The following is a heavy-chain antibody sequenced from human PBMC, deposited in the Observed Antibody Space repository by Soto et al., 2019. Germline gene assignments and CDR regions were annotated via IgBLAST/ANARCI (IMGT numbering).Heavy chain of an antibody. Sequence: QVQLVESGGGVVQPGRSLRLSCAASGFTFSSYAMHWVRQAPGKGLEWVAVISYDGSNKYYADSVKGRFTISRDNSKNTLYLQMNSLRAEDTAVYYCVRDLDVDTAMVTGLDYWGQGTLVTVSS. J-gene: IGHJ4*02. CDR3: VRDLDVDTAMVTGLDY. CDR1: GFTFSSYA. CDR2: ISYDGSNK. V-gene: IGHV3-30-3*01. D-gene: IGHD5-18*01.